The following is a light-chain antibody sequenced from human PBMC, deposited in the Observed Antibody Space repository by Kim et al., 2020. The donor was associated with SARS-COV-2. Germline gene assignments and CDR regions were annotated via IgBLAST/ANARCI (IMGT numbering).Light chain of an antibody. J-gene: IGKJ4*01. CDR2: KAS. CDR1: QSISSW. CDR3: QHYNSYSLT. Sequence: DIQMTQSPSTLSASVGDRVTITCRASQSISSWLAWYQHKPGKAPKLLMYKASSLESGVPSRFSGSGSGTEFTLTISSLQPDDFATYYCQHYNSYSLTFGGGTKVDIK. V-gene: IGKV1-5*03.